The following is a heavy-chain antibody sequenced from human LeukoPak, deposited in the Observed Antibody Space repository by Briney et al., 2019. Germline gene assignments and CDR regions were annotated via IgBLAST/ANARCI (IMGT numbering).Heavy chain of an antibody. J-gene: IGHJ1*01. CDR2: ISYDGSNK. Sequence: GGSLRLSCAASGFTLSSYAMHWVRQAPGKGLEWVAVISYDGSNKYYADSVKGRFTISRDNSKNTLYLQMNSLRAEDTAVYYCARDLGYSSSYRKATFQHWGQGTLVTVSS. V-gene: IGHV3-30-3*01. CDR1: GFTLSSYA. D-gene: IGHD6-13*01. CDR3: ARDLGYSSSYRKATFQH.